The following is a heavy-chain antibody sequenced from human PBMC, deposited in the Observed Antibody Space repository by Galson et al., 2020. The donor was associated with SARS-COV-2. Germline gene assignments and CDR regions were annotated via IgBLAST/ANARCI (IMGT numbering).Heavy chain of an antibody. V-gene: IGHV4-38-2*02. Sequence: ASETLSLTCTVSNYSISSHVYWGWVRQSPGRGLEWIGNIHFSGNTHYNPSPKRRVTISVDTSKNQFSLKLTSVTAADTAVYYCARYQLLFPLDDWGRGALVTVSS. CDR3: ARYQLLFPLDD. CDR1: NYSISSHVY. D-gene: IGHD1-7*01. CDR2: IHFSGNT. J-gene: IGHJ4*02.